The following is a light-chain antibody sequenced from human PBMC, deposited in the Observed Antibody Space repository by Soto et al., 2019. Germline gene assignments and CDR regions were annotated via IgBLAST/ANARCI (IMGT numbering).Light chain of an antibody. CDR1: QTISSW. CDR2: KAS. Sequence: DIQMTQSPSTLSGSVGDRVTITCRASQTISSWLAWYQQKPGKAPKLLIYKASTLQSGVPSRFSGSGSGTEFTLTISSLQPDDFATYYCQHYNRYSEAFGQGTKVDI. CDR3: QHYNRYSEA. V-gene: IGKV1-5*03. J-gene: IGKJ1*01.